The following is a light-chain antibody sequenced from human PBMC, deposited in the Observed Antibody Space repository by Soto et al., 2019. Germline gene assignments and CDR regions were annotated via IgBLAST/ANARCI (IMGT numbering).Light chain of an antibody. J-gene: IGLJ1*01. Sequence: QSALTQPASVSGSPGQSITISCTGTSSDVGGYNYVSWYQQHPGKAPKLMIYEVSNRPSGVSNRFSVSKSGNTASLSISGLQAEADYYYYFCTSTSSCPYVFGTGTKVTVL. CDR3: CTSTSSCPYV. V-gene: IGLV2-14*01. CDR1: SSDVGGYNY. CDR2: EVS.